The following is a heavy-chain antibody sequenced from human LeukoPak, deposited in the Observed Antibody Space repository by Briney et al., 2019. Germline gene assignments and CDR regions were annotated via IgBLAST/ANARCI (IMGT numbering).Heavy chain of an antibody. Sequence: SETLSLTCAVYGGSFSGYSWSWIRQPPGKGLEWIGEINHSGSTNYNPSLKSRLTISVDTSKNQFSLKLNSVTAADTAVYYCARETLPTGEGFDYWGQGTLVTVSS. CDR2: INHSGST. V-gene: IGHV4-34*01. CDR1: GGSFSGYS. J-gene: IGHJ4*02. D-gene: IGHD1-26*01. CDR3: ARETLPTGEGFDY.